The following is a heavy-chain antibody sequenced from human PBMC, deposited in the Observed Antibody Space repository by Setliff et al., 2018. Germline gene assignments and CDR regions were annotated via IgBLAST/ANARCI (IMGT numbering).Heavy chain of an antibody. CDR3: ARDSPIRLGVIPS. CDR2: INNRGDTI. V-gene: IGHV3-48*03. CDR1: GFAFSGDD. J-gene: IGHJ4*02. D-gene: IGHD2-21*01. Sequence: PGGSLRLSCAGSGFAFSGDDMHWVRQAPGKGLEWVSYINNRGDTIYYADSVRGRFTISRDNAKNSVYLQMNSLRAEDTAIYFCARDSPIRLGVIPSWGPGTQVTVSS.